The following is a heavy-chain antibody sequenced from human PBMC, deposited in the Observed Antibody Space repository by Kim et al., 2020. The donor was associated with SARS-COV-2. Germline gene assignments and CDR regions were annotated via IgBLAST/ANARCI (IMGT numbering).Heavy chain of an antibody. J-gene: IGHJ4*02. CDR1: GFTFSYFY. V-gene: IGHV3-11*01. Sequence: GGSLRLSCAASGFTFSYFYMSWIRQAPGKGLEWLSYISGAGDTIYSADSVKGRFTISRDNAKNSLYLQMNSLRAEDTAVYYCAGYYYDSNGFYSYWGQGTVVTVSS. D-gene: IGHD3-22*01. CDR3: AGYYYDSNGFYSY. CDR2: ISGAGDTI.